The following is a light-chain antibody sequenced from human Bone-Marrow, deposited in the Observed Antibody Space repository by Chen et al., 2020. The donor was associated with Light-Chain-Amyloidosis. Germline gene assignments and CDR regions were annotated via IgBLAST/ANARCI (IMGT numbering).Light chain of an antibody. CDR3: QSADSSGTYEVI. J-gene: IGLJ2*01. CDR1: DLPTKY. V-gene: IGLV3-25*03. Sequence: SYELTQSPSLSVSPGQTARITCSGDDLPTKYAYWYQQKPGQAPVLVIHRDTEWPSGISERFSGSSSGTTATLTISGVQAEDEADYHCQSADSSGTYEVIFGGGTKLTVL. CDR2: RDT.